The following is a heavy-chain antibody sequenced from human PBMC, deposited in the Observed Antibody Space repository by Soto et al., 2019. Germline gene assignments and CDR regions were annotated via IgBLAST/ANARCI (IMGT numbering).Heavy chain of an antibody. Sequence: QVQLVQSGAEVKKPGASVKVSCKASGYTFTSYGISWVRQAPGQGLEWMGWISAYNGNTNYAQKLQGRVTMTTDTSTGTAYMELRSLRSDDTAVYYCAREISSSWYEGYGWFDPWGQGTLVTVSS. D-gene: IGHD6-13*01. V-gene: IGHV1-18*01. CDR2: ISAYNGNT. CDR1: GYTFTSYG. CDR3: AREISSSWYEGYGWFDP. J-gene: IGHJ5*02.